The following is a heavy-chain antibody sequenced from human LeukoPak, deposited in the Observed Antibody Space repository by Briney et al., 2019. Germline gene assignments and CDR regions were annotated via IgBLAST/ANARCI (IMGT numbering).Heavy chain of an antibody. CDR1: GFTFSSYA. D-gene: IGHD2-2*01. J-gene: IGHJ4*02. Sequence: PGGSLRLSCAASGFTFSSYAMSWVRQAPGKGLEWVSAISGSGGSTYYADSVKGRFTISRDNSKNTLYLQVNSLRAEDTAVYCCATGEDELLWSGYTYWSQGSLVTVSS. CDR2: ISGSGGST. CDR3: ATGEDELLWSGYTY. V-gene: IGHV3-23*01.